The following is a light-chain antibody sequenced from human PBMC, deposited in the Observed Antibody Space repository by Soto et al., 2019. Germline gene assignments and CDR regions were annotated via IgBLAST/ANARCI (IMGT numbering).Light chain of an antibody. Sequence: DIQMTQSPSSLSASVGDRVTITCRASQSINSYLNWYQQKPGNAPKFLIYDASSLQSEVPSRFSGAGSGTDFTLTISSLQPEDFATYYCQQSYSTPYTFGQGTKLEIQ. CDR1: QSINSY. CDR2: DAS. V-gene: IGKV1-39*01. CDR3: QQSYSTPYT. J-gene: IGKJ2*01.